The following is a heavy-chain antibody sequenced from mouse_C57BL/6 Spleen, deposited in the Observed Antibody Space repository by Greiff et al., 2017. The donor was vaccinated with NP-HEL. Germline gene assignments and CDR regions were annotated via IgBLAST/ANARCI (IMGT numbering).Heavy chain of an antibody. D-gene: IGHD1-1*01. Sequence: VQLQQSGAELVKPGASVKLSCKASGYTFTGYYMNWVKQRPGQGLEWIARIYPGSGYTYYNEKVKGKATLTVDKSSSTAYMQLSSLTSEDSAVYSCARYVSRGDYAMDYWGQGTSVTVSS. V-gene: IGHV1-76*01. CDR3: ARYVSRGDYAMDY. J-gene: IGHJ4*01. CDR1: GYTFTGYY. CDR2: IYPGSGYT.